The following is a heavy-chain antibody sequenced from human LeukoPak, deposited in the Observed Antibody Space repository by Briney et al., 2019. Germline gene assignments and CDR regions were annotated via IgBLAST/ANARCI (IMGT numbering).Heavy chain of an antibody. CDR2: INPDSGGT. CDR1: GYTFIDYH. D-gene: IGHD2-2*01. Sequence: GASVKVSCKASGYTFIDYHIHWVRQAPGQGLVWMGWINPDSGGTNYAQNFQGRVTMTRDTSIRTAYMELSGLTSDDTALYFCARYYSCTSSTCGNSYMDVWGKGTTVTVSS. J-gene: IGHJ6*03. V-gene: IGHV1-2*02. CDR3: ARYYSCTSSTCGNSYMDV.